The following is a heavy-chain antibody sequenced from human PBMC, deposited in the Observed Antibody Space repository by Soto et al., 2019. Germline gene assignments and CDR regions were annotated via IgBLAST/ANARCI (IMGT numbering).Heavy chain of an antibody. Sequence: QITLKESGPTLVKPTQTLTLTCTFSGFSLTTRGVGVGWIRQPPGKALECLALIYWDDDKRYSPSLQSRLSIPKDTSKNQVVLTMTIVDPVDTATYYCAHIPNYYQYDWFDPWGQGTLVSVSS. V-gene: IGHV2-5*02. D-gene: IGHD3-16*01. J-gene: IGHJ5*02. CDR1: GFSLTTRGVG. CDR2: IYWDDDK. CDR3: AHIPNYYQYDWFDP.